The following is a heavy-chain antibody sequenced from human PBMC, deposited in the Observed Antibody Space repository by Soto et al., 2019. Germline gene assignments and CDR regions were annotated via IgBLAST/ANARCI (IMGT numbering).Heavy chain of an antibody. Sequence: GESLKIYCQSSGCTFYNFWIGWVRQLPGKGLEWMGIIYPGYHETRYSPSFHGKVTISADRSINTAYLQWNSLEASDTAFYFCARSPRSSPYFDYWGQGALVTVSS. V-gene: IGHV5-51*01. CDR1: GCTFYNFW. CDR2: IYPGYHET. CDR3: ARSPRSSPYFDY. J-gene: IGHJ4*02. D-gene: IGHD6-13*01.